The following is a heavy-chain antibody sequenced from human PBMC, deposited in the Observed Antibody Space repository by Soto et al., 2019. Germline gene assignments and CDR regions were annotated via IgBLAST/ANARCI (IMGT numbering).Heavy chain of an antibody. CDR2: ISSSSSYI. J-gene: IGHJ5*02. CDR3: ARDRVYGVGDCYTRWFDP. D-gene: IGHD2-21*02. V-gene: IGHV3-21*01. Sequence: GGSLRLSCAASGFTFSSYSMNWVRQAPGKGLEWVSSISSSSSYIYYAHSVKGRFTISRDNAKNSLYLQMNSLRAEDKDVYNCARDRVYGVGDCYTRWFDPWGQGTLVTVSS. CDR1: GFTFSSYS.